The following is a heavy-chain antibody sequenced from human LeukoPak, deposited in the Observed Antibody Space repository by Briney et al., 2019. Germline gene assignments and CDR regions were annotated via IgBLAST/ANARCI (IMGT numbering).Heavy chain of an antibody. CDR2: INPNGGDT. V-gene: IGHV1-2*02. CDR3: ARGWYYDSTGGYYLDY. Sequence: GASVKVSCKASGYTFTGYYMYWVRQAPGQGLEWMGWINPNGGDTKYAQKFQGRVTMTRDTSINTAYMEMSSLTSDDTAVYYCARGWYYDSTGGYYLDYWGQGTLVTVSS. D-gene: IGHD3-22*01. J-gene: IGHJ4*02. CDR1: GYTFTGYY.